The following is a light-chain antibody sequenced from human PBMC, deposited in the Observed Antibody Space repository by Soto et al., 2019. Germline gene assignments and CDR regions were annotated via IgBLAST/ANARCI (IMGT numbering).Light chain of an antibody. CDR1: NSNIGSNA. V-gene: IGLV1-36*01. CDR2: YND. Sequence: QSVLTQAPSASGTPGQRVTISCSGNNSNIGSNAVHWHQQLPGKAPKLLMYYNDMLPSGVSDRFSGSKSGTSASLAISGLQSEDEGDYYCATWDDRLTAWVFGGGTKLTVL. J-gene: IGLJ3*02. CDR3: ATWDDRLTAWV.